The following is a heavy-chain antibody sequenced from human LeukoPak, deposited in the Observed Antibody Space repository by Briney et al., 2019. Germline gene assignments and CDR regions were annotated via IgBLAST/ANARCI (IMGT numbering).Heavy chain of an antibody. CDR1: DDSITMYY. CDR3: ARGRVSSSTWYSTYYYYFYMDI. V-gene: IGHV4-59*01. Sequence: SETLSLTCSVSDDSITMYYWTWLRQPPGKGLEWIGYVDHTGSTNFNPSLNGRVSISRDTSKNLFSLRLRSVTAADTAVYFCARGRVSSSTWYSTYYYYFYMDIWGKGTTVTVSS. J-gene: IGHJ6*03. D-gene: IGHD4-11*01. CDR2: VDHTGST.